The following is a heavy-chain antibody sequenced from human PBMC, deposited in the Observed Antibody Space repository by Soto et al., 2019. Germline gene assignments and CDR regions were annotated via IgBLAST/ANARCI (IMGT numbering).Heavy chain of an antibody. CDR2: ISSSSSTI. Sequence: GGSLRLSCAACGFTFSSNSMNWVRQAPGKGLEWISYISSSSSTIYADSVKGRFTISRDNAKNSLYLQMNSLRDEDTAVYYCARVIWSGHLTSDLWGQGTLVTVSS. D-gene: IGHD3-3*01. CDR3: ARVIWSGHLTSDL. V-gene: IGHV3-48*02. J-gene: IGHJ5*02. CDR1: GFTFSSNS.